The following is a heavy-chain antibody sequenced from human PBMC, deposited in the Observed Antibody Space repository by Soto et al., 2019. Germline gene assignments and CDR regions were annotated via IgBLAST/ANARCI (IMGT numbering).Heavy chain of an antibody. Sequence: PSETLSLTCAVYGGSFSGYYWSWIRQPPGKGLEWIGEINHSGSTNYNPSLKSRVTISVDTSKNQFPLKLSSVTAADTAVYYCARGAGSSYYGSGSYYKNYYYYGMDVWGQGTTVT. J-gene: IGHJ6*02. CDR2: INHSGST. CDR3: ARGAGSSYYGSGSYYKNYYYYGMDV. D-gene: IGHD3-10*01. CDR1: GGSFSGYY. V-gene: IGHV4-34*01.